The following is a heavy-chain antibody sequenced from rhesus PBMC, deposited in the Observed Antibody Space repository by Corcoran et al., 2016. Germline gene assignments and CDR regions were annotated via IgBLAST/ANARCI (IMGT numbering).Heavy chain of an antibody. V-gene: IGHV4-169*01. CDR1: GGSISSSY. CDR2: IYGSGSST. J-gene: IGHJ4*01. Sequence: QLQLQESGPGLVKPSETLSVTCAVPGGSISSSYWSWIRQAPGKGLEWIGYIYGSGSSTNNNPSLKSRVTLSVDTSKNQLSLKLSSVTTADTAVYYCARGLGLLAAGGFDYWGQGVLVTVSS. CDR3: ARGLGLLAAGGFDY. D-gene: IGHD6-13*01.